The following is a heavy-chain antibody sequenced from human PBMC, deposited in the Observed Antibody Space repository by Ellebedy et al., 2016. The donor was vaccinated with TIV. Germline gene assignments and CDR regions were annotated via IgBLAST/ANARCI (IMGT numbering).Heavy chain of an antibody. V-gene: IGHV3-23*01. D-gene: IGHD5-24*01. CDR2: ISTTDGT. Sequence: PGGSLRLSCEASESTFSSYGMSWVRQAPGKGLEWVSSISTTDGTHYADSMKGRFTISRDNPKNTLYLQMNSLRVEETAVYYCATQLWNTEFWGQGTLVIVSS. J-gene: IGHJ4*02. CDR1: ESTFSSYG. CDR3: ATQLWNTEF.